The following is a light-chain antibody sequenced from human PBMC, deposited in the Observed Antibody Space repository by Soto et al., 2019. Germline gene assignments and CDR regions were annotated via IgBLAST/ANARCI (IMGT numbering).Light chain of an antibody. CDR3: PQHNNWPLT. J-gene: IGKJ4*01. Sequence: EMVMTQSPATLPGPPRERVTLSCRASQSVNANLAWYQQKLCQAPTLLIYGTSTRATGIPARFSARGSGREFAVTIGGLQSEGFAIYYCPQHNNWPLTFSGGTQVEIK. CDR2: GTS. CDR1: QSVNAN. V-gene: IGKV3-15*01.